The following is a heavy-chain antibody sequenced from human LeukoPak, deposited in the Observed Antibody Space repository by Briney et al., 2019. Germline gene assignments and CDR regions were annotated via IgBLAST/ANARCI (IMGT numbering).Heavy chain of an antibody. CDR2: VWYDGSNK. CDR3: AKDGGRDYCFDY. Sequence: GGSLRLSCAASGFTFSGYGMHWVRQAPGKGLEWVAVVWYDGSNKYYADSVKGRFTISRDNSKNTLYLQMNSLRAEDTAVYYCAKDGGRDYCFDYWGQGTLVTVSS. CDR1: GFTFSGYG. J-gene: IGHJ4*02. D-gene: IGHD3-16*01. V-gene: IGHV3-33*06.